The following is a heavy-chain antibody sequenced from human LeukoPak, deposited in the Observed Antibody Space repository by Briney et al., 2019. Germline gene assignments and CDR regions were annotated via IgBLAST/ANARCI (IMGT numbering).Heavy chain of an antibody. V-gene: IGHV4-59*12. CDR2: IYYSGST. J-gene: IGHJ4*01. D-gene: IGHD3-10*01. CDR3: AKARLRGVLDY. CDR1: GGSISSYY. Sequence: SETLSLTCTVSGGSISSYYWSWIRQPPGKGLEWIGYIYYSGSTYYNPSLQSRVTISLDKSRNQFSLNLSSMTAADTAVYYCAKARLRGVLDYWGHGTLVTVSS.